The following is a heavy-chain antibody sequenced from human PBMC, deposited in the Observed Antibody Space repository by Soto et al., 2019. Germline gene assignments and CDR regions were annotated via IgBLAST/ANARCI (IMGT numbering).Heavy chain of an antibody. V-gene: IGHV3-11*01. CDR3: ARDHRHYYDSSGYYDWFDP. D-gene: IGHD3-22*01. Sequence: GGSLRLSCAASGFTFSDYYMSWIRQAPGKGLEWVSYISSSGSTIYYADSVKGRFTISRDNAKNSLYLQMNSLRAEDTAVYYCARDHRHYYDSSGYYDWFDPWGQGNLVTVS. CDR2: ISSSGSTI. CDR1: GFTFSDYY. J-gene: IGHJ5*02.